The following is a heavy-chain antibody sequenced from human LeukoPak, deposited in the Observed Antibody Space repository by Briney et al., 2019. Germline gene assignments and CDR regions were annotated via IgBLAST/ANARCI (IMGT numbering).Heavy chain of an antibody. CDR1: GFTFSSYA. Sequence: PGGSLRLSCAASGFTFSSYAMHWVRQALGKGLEWVAVISYDGSNKYYADSVKGRFTISRDNSKNTLYLQMNSLRAEDTAVYYCAREALDDGDYWGQGTLVTVSS. D-gene: IGHD5-24*01. V-gene: IGHV3-30-3*01. J-gene: IGHJ4*02. CDR3: AREALDDGDY. CDR2: ISYDGSNK.